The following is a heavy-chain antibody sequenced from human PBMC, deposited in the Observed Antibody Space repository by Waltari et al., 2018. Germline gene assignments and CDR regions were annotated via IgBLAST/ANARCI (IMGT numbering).Heavy chain of an antibody. CDR3: ARPQPSGYSSSWYAPDAFDI. V-gene: IGHV1-2*06. D-gene: IGHD6-13*01. J-gene: IGHJ3*02. CDR1: GYTFTGYY. CDR2: INPNSGGT. Sequence: QVQLVQSGAEVKKPGASVKVSCKASGYTFTGYYMHWVRQAPGQGLEWMGRINPNSGGTNYAQKFQGRVTMTRDTSISTAYMELSRLRSDDTAVYYCARPQPSGYSSSWYAPDAFDIWGQGTMVTVSS.